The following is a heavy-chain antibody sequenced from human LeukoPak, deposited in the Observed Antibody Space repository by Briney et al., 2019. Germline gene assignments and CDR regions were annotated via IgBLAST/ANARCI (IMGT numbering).Heavy chain of an antibody. CDR1: GGSISSHS. D-gene: IGHD3/OR15-3a*01. J-gene: IGHJ4*02. Sequence: SETLSLTCTVSGGSISSHSWGWVRQPPQKGLEAIGYINYSGSTNYNPSFKSRVTISIDTSKNQFSLKLRSVTAADTAVYYCARHDLERRNNLCYLDYWGLGTLVTVSS. CDR3: ARHDLERRNNLCYLDY. CDR2: INYSGST. V-gene: IGHV4-59*08.